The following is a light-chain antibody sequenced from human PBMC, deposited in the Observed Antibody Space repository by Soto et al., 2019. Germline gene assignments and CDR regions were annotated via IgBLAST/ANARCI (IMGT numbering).Light chain of an antibody. CDR1: QSVSYY. CDR3: QQYGSSPIT. CDR2: DAS. J-gene: IGKJ5*01. V-gene: IGKV3-20*01. Sequence: EIVLTQSPGTLSLSPGARATLSCRASQSVSYYLAWYQQKPGQAPRLLIYDASSRATGVPDRFSGSGSGTDFTLTISRLEPEDFAVYYCQQYGSSPITFGQGTRLEI.